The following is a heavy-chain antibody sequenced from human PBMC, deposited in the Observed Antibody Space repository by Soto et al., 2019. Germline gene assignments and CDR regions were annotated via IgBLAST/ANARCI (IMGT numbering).Heavy chain of an antibody. V-gene: IGHV1-18*01. Sequence: QVQLVQSGAEVKKPGASVKVSCKASGYTFNRYAISWVRQAPGQGLEWMGWISAYNGNTNYAQKLQGRVTMTTDTSTSTAYMEVRSLRSDDTAVYYCARLYYYDTSGYYYVEDYWGQGTLVTVSS. CDR2: ISAYNGNT. CDR3: ARLYYYDTSGYYYVEDY. D-gene: IGHD3-22*01. J-gene: IGHJ4*02. CDR1: GYTFNRYA.